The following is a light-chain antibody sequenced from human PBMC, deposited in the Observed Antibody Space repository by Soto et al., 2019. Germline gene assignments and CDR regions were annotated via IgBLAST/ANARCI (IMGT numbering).Light chain of an antibody. CDR2: RNN. Sequence: QSVLTQPPSASGTPGQRVSISCSGSSSNIGSNYVYWYQQRPGTAPKLLIYRNNQRPSGVSDRFSGSKSGTSASLAISGLRSEDEADYYCAARDDSLSGWVFGGGTKLTV. V-gene: IGLV1-47*01. CDR3: AARDDSLSGWV. J-gene: IGLJ3*02. CDR1: SSNIGSNY.